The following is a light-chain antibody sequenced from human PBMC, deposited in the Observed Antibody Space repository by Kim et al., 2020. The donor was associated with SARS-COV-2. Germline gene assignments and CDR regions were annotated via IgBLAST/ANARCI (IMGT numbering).Light chain of an antibody. V-gene: IGKV1-12*01. CDR3: QQPTSFPLT. Sequence: ASGGDRVSITCLTRHDISTFLAWYQQRPGRAPKLLIYSASNLESGVPSRFSGSGSGTEFTLTISSLQPEDIATYYCQQPTSFPLTFGGGTKVDIK. J-gene: IGKJ4*01. CDR1: HDISTF. CDR2: SAS.